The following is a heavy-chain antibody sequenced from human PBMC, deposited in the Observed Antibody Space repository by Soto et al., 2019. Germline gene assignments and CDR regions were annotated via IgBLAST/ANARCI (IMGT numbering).Heavy chain of an antibody. D-gene: IGHD1-7*01. CDR3: AWATTWCLDV. CDR1: GFTFSLYS. CDR2: ISRSSTGI. Sequence: EVQLVESGGGLVQPGGSLRLSCAASGFTFSLYSMSWVRQAPGKGLEWVSYISRSSTGIHYADSVKGRFTISRDDATNSMHLQMNSLSAGYLAVHYCAWATTWCLDVWGQGTTGSISS. V-gene: IGHV3-48*01. J-gene: IGHJ6*02.